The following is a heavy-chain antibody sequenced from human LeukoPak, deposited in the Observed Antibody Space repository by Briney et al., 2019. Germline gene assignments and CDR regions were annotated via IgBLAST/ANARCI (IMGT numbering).Heavy chain of an antibody. J-gene: IGHJ4*02. CDR1: GYIFSPYY. CDR3: ARDYGDYVDY. D-gene: IGHD4-17*01. Sequence: GASVKVSCNAFGYIFSPYYVPWGRRAPGQGLEWMGWINPNSVGTNYAQKFQGRVTMTRDTSISTAYMEQSRLRTDHTAVYNCARDYGDYVDYWGQGTLVTVSS. CDR2: INPNSVGT. V-gene: IGHV1-2*02.